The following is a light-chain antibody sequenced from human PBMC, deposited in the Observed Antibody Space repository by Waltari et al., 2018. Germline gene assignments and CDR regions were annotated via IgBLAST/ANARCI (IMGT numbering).Light chain of an antibody. Sequence: EIVLTQSPGTLSLSPGERATLSCRASQTVRTTYLAWYQQKPGQAPTLRIYGASSRATGIPDRFSGSGSGTDFSLTISSLEPEDFAVYYCQQYDISPRTFGGGTKVEIK. V-gene: IGKV3-20*01. CDR1: QTVRTTY. J-gene: IGKJ4*01. CDR2: GAS. CDR3: QQYDISPRT.